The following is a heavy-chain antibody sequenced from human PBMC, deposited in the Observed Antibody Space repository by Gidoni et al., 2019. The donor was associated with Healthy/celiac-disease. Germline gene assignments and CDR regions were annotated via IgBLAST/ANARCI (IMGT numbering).Heavy chain of an antibody. V-gene: IGHV3-21*06. Sequence: EVQLVESGGGLVKPGGSLRLSCAASGFTFSSYSMNWVRQAPGKGLEWVSSISSSSSYIYYADSVKGRFTISRDNAKNSLYLQMNSLRAEDTAVYYCARDVNVLLWFGELQTYYFDYWGQGTLVTVSS. CDR3: ARDVNVLLWFGELQTYYFDY. CDR1: GFTFSSYS. CDR2: ISSSSSYI. D-gene: IGHD3-10*01. J-gene: IGHJ4*02.